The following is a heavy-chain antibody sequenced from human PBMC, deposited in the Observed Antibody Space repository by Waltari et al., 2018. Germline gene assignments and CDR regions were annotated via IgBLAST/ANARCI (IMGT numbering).Heavy chain of an antibody. CDR1: GYTFTSYD. CDR3: ARVSSGWYYFDY. J-gene: IGHJ4*02. D-gene: IGHD6-19*01. V-gene: IGHV1-8*01. Sequence: QVQLVQSGAEVKKPGASVKVSCKASGYTFTSYDINWVRQATGQGLEWMGWRNPKSGNTGYAQKFQGRVTMTRNTSISTAYMELSSLRSEDTAVDYCARVSSGWYYFDYWGQGTLVTVSS. CDR2: RNPKSGNT.